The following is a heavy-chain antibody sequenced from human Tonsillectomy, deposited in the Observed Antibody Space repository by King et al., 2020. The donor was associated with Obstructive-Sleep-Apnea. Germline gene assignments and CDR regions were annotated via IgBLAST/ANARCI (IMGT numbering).Heavy chain of an antibody. CDR1: GGSISSGGYY. V-gene: IGHV4-31*03. CDR3: ARCNNWYYFDY. J-gene: IGHJ4*02. CDR2: IYYSGSA. Sequence: VQLQESGPGLVKPSQILSLTCNVSGGSISSGGYYWSWIRQHPGKGLEWIGYIYYSGSAYYNPSLTSRVTISVDTSKNQFSLNLSSVTAADTALYYCARCNNWYYFDYWGQGTLVTVSS. D-gene: IGHD1-1*01.